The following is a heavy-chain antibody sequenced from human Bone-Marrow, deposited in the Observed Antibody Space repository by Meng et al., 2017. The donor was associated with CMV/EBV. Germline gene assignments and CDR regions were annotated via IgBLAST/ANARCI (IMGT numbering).Heavy chain of an antibody. V-gene: IGHV4-39*07. J-gene: IGHJ5*02. CDR3: ARDVRDRFDP. Sequence: SETLSLTCTVSGGSISSSSYYWGWIRQPPGKGLEWIGSIYYSGSTYYNPSLKSRVTISVDTSKNQFSLKLSSVTAADTAVYYCARDVRDRFDPWGQGNLVNVDS. CDR1: GGSISSSSYY. CDR2: IYYSGST.